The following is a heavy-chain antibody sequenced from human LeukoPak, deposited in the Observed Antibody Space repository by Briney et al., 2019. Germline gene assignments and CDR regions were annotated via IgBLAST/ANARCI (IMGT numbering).Heavy chain of an antibody. Sequence: SSETLSLTCTVSGSSFSGYYWSWSRLPAGRGLEWIGRIYTSGGTMFNPSLKSRATMSFDTSKNLFSLQLNSMTAADTAEYYCARLSASTGTFWGQGILVTVSS. D-gene: IGHD6-13*01. CDR2: IYTSGGT. J-gene: IGHJ4*02. CDR1: GSSFSGYY. CDR3: ARLSASTGTF. V-gene: IGHV4-4*07.